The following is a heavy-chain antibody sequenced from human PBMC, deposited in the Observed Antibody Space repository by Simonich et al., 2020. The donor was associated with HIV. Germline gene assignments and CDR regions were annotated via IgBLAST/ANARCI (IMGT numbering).Heavy chain of an antibody. J-gene: IGHJ6*02. V-gene: IGHV4-34*01. D-gene: IGHD3-3*01. CDR2: IKHSGRT. CDR3: ARKGILEWLLSVSGPPYYYYGMDV. Sequence: QVQLQQWGAGLLKPSETLSLTCAVYGGSFSGYYWSWIRQPPGKGLEWIGEIKHSGRTTSNPSLTTRVTISVDTYRNQFSRKLSSVTAADTAVYYCARKGILEWLLSVSGPPYYYYGMDVWGQGTTVTVSS. CDR1: GGSFSGYY.